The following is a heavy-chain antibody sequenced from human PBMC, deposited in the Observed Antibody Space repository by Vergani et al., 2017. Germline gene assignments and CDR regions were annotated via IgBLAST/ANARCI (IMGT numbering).Heavy chain of an antibody. CDR2: INHSGST. V-gene: IGHV4-34*01. Sequence: QVQLQQWGAGLLKPSETLSLTCAVYGGSFSGYYWSWIRQPPGKGLEWIGEINHSGSTNYNPSLKSRVTISVDTSKNQFSLKLSSVTAADTAVYYCARGKYAYGSGKSFQMGGWFDPWGQGTLVTVSS. CDR3: ARGKYAYGSGKSFQMGGWFDP. J-gene: IGHJ5*02. D-gene: IGHD3-10*01. CDR1: GGSFSGYY.